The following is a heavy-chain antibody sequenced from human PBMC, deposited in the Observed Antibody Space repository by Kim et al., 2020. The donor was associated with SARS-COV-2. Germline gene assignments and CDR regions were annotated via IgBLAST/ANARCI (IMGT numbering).Heavy chain of an antibody. CDR1: GYTFSNYG. V-gene: IGHV1-18*01. CDR2: ISAYNDNT. J-gene: IGHJ6*02. CDR3: AREGYYHGSGTYSPPKYYGMDV. Sequence: ASVKVSCKTSGYTFSNYGFSWVRQAPGQGLEWMGWISAYNDNTNYAEKFQGRVFMTTDTATRTAYMDLRSPTADDTAVYYCAREGYYHGSGTYSPPKYYGMDVWGQGTTVIVSS. D-gene: IGHD3-10*01.